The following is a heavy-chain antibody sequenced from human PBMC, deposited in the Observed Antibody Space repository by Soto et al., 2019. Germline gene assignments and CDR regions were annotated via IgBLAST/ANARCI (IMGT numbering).Heavy chain of an antibody. J-gene: IGHJ5*02. V-gene: IGHV4-31*03. CDR2: IYYSGST. Sequence: SETLSLTCTVSGGSISSGGYYWSWIRQHPGKGLEWIGYIYYSGSTYYNPSLKSRVTISVDTSKNQFSMKLSSVTAADTAVYNCARVGETYYDFWSGYWPRSPWFDPWGQGTLVTVSS. CDR1: GGSISSGGYY. CDR3: ARVGETYYDFWSGYWPRSPWFDP. D-gene: IGHD3-3*01.